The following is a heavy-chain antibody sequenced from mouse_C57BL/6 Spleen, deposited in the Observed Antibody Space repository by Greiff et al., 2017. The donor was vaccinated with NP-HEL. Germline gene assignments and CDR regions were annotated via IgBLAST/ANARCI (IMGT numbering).Heavy chain of an antibody. CDR2: ISDGGSYT. J-gene: IGHJ4*01. V-gene: IGHV5-4*01. D-gene: IGHD1-1*02. CDR3: ARDGGILYYYAMDY. CDR1: GFTFSSYA. Sequence: EVQLVESGGGLVKPGGSLKLSCAASGFTFSSYAMSWVRQTPDKRLEWVSTISDGGSYTYYPDNVKGRFTLSRDNAKNNLYLQMSHLKSEDTAMYYCARDGGILYYYAMDYWGQGTSVTVSS.